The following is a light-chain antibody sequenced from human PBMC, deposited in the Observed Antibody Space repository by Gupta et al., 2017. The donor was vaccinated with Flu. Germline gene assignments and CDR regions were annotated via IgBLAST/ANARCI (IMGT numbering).Light chain of an antibody. J-gene: IGLJ2*01. CDR1: SSNIGSNT. CDR2: SNN. Sequence: QSVLTQPPSASGTPGQRVTIPCSGSSSNIGSNTVNWYQQLPGTAPKPLIYSNNQRPSGVPDRFSGSKSGTSASLAISGLQSEDEADYDCAAWDDSLNGPVFGGGTKLTVL. CDR3: AAWDDSLNGPV. V-gene: IGLV1-44*01.